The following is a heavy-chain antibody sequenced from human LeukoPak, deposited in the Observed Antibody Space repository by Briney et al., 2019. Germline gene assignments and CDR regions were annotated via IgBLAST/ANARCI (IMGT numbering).Heavy chain of an antibody. Sequence: SETLSLTCTVSGGSISSSSYYWGWIRQPPGKGLEWIGSIYYSGSTYYNPSLKSRVTISVDTSKNQFSLNLSSVTAADTAVYYCARLCVAAAYHDYWGQGTLVTVSS. CDR2: IYYSGST. D-gene: IGHD6-13*01. V-gene: IGHV4-39*01. CDR1: GGSISSSSYY. CDR3: ARLCVAAAYHDY. J-gene: IGHJ4*02.